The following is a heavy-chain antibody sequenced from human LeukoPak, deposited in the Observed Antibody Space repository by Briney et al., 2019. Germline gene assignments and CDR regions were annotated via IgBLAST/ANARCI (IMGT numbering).Heavy chain of an antibody. Sequence: SVKVSCKASGGTFSSYAISWVRQAPGQGLEWMGRIIPILGIANYAQKFQGRVTITADKSTSTAYMELSSLRSEDTAVYYCARRRGYSYAYYYDFYMDVWGKRTTVTVSS. J-gene: IGHJ6*03. CDR1: GGTFSSYA. D-gene: IGHD5-18*01. CDR3: ARRRGYSYAYYYDFYMDV. CDR2: IIPILGIA. V-gene: IGHV1-69*04.